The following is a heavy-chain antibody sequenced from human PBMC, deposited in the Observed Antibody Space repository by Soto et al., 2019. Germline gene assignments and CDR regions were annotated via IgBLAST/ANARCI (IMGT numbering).Heavy chain of an antibody. J-gene: IGHJ5*02. Sequence: ASVKVSCKAPGYTFTSYYLNWLRQAPGQGLEWMGVINPHGGSTKYAQKFQGRITMTRDTSRSTVYMELSSLRSDDRAIYYCARSSGGNFGIIIEGSNWFDPWGQGTLVTVSS. CDR3: ARSSGGNFGIIIEGSNWFDP. CDR2: INPHGGST. D-gene: IGHD3-3*01. CDR1: GYTFTSYY. V-gene: IGHV1-46*01.